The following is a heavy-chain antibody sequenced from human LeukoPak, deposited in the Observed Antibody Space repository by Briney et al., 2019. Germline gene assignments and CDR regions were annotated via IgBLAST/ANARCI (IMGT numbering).Heavy chain of an antibody. CDR1: GGSISSGGHY. Sequence: PSETLSLTCSVSGGSISSGGHYWTWIRQHPGKGLEWIGYINYSGSTYYNPSLKSRATISVDTSQSQFSLKLNSVTAADTAVYYCARDEAIFGAGYYYGMDVWGQGTTVTVSS. V-gene: IGHV4-31*03. CDR3: ARDEAIFGAGYYYGMDV. D-gene: IGHD3-3*01. CDR2: INYSGST. J-gene: IGHJ6*02.